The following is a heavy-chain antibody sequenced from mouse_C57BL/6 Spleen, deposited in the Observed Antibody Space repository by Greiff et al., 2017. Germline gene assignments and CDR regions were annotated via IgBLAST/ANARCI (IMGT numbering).Heavy chain of an antibody. CDR3: ARSYGNPYYAIDY. Sequence: LQESGAELVKPGASVKISCKASGYAFSSYWMNWVKQRPGKGLEWIGQIYPGDGDTNYNGKFKGKATLTADKSSSTAYMQLSSLTSEDSAVYFCARSYGNPYYAIDYWGQGTSVTVSS. D-gene: IGHD2-1*01. V-gene: IGHV1-80*01. J-gene: IGHJ4*01. CDR2: IYPGDGDT. CDR1: GYAFSSYW.